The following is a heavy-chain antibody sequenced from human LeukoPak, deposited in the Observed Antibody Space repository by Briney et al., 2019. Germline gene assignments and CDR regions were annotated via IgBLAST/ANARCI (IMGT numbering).Heavy chain of an antibody. CDR1: GYSFTSYW. CDR2: IYPGDSDT. D-gene: IGHD6-13*01. V-gene: IGHV5-51*01. J-gene: IGHJ4*02. Sequence: GESLKISCKGSGYSFTSYWIGWVRQMPGKGLEWMGIIYPGDSDTRYSPSFQGQITISADKSISTAYLQWSSLKASDTAMYYCARLGRGGAAAGSFDYWGQGTLVTVSS. CDR3: ARLGRGGAAAGSFDY.